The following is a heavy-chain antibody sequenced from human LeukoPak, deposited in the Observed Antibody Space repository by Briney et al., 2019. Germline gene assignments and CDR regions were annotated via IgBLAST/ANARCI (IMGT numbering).Heavy chain of an antibody. Sequence: GGSLRLSCAASGFTFSSYAMSWIRQAPGRGLEWVSAISGSGGSTYYADSVKGRFTISRDNSKNTLYLQMNSLRAEDTAVYYCAKVYSSDYFDYWGQGTLVTVSS. V-gene: IGHV3-23*01. CDR1: GFTFSSYA. D-gene: IGHD6-19*01. J-gene: IGHJ4*02. CDR3: AKVYSSDYFDY. CDR2: ISGSGGST.